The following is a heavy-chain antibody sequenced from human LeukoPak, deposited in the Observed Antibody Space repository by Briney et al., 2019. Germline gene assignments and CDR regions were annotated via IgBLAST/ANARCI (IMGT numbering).Heavy chain of an antibody. Sequence: PSQTLSLTCAVYGVSLRGYYWSWIRQSPEKGLEWIGEISHEGDSIYNPSLKSRLTLSVDMSKNQFSLNLRSVTAADTPVYYCARGRNFVSDFYFDVWGKGTTVIVSS. CDR2: ISHEGDS. J-gene: IGHJ6*03. CDR1: GVSLRGYY. D-gene: IGHD1-7*01. CDR3: ARGRNFVSDFYFDV. V-gene: IGHV4-34*01.